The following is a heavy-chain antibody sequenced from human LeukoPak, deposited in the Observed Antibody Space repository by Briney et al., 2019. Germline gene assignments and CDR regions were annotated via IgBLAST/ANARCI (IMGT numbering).Heavy chain of an antibody. D-gene: IGHD1-26*01. J-gene: IGHJ4*02. CDR3: ASIRWSYYSDY. V-gene: IGHV3-23*01. CDR1: RFTFSSYA. Sequence: GGSLRLSCAASRFTFSSYAMSWVRQAPGKGLEWVSTIGGSGGSTYYADSVKGRFTISRGNSKNTLYLQVNSLRAEDTAVYYCASIRWSYYSDYWGQGTLVTVSS. CDR2: IGGSGGST.